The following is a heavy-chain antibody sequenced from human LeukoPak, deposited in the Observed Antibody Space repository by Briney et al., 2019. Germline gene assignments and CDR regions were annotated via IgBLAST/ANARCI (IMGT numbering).Heavy chain of an antibody. J-gene: IGHJ4*02. Sequence: SQTLSLTCAVSGDSISRGGYSWSWIRQPPGKGLEWMGYVYHTGSTYYNASLKSRVTISVDTSRNQFSLKLNSVTAADTAVYYCARAPADTYGAFDYWGQGTLVTVSS. CDR2: VYHTGST. V-gene: IGHV4-30-2*01. CDR1: GDSISRGGYS. D-gene: IGHD4/OR15-4a*01. CDR3: ARAPADTYGAFDY.